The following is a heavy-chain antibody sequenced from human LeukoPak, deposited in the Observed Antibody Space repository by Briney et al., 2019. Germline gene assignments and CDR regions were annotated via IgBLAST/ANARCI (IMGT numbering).Heavy chain of an antibody. V-gene: IGHV4-61*02. J-gene: IGHJ4*02. Sequence: PSQTLSLTCTVSGGSISSGSYYWNWIRQPAGKGLEWIGRIYTSGSTNYNPSLKSRVTISVDTSKNQFSLKLSSVTAADTAVYYCAGMVRGAPFDYWGQGTLVTVSS. CDR1: GGSISSGSYY. CDR3: AGMVRGAPFDY. D-gene: IGHD3-10*01. CDR2: IYTSGST.